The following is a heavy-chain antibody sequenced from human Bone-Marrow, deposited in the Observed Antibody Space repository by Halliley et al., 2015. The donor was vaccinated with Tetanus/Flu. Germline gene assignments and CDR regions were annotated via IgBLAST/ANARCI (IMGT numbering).Heavy chain of an antibody. CDR3: ARGHRVSNGWGTYYNYGMDA. CDR1: GGSFGDSGYY. Sequence: GLVKSSETLTLTCAVYGGSFGDSGYYWNWCRQPPGKGLEWIGEIIPYGNINYNQSLQSRVTISVDTSKNQFSLKLSSVSAADTAVYYCARGHRVSNGWGTYYNYGMDAWGQGTAVSVSS. D-gene: IGHD6-19*01. J-gene: IGHJ6*02. V-gene: IGHV4-34*01. CDR2: IIPYGNI.